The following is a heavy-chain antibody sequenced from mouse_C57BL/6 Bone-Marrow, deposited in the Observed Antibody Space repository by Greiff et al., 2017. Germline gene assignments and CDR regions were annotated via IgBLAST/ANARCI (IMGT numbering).Heavy chain of an antibody. D-gene: IGHD2-4*01. V-gene: IGHV1-5*01. Sequence: EVQLQQSGTVLARPGASVKLSCKTSGYTFTNYWMHWVKQRPGQGLEWIAAIYPGNSATSYTQQFKGKAKLTAVTSASTAYMELSSLTNEVSAGYYVTAFYDDDDGYAMDYWGQGTSVTVSS. J-gene: IGHJ4*01. CDR3: TAFYDDDDGYAMDY. CDR1: GYTFTNYW. CDR2: IYPGNSAT.